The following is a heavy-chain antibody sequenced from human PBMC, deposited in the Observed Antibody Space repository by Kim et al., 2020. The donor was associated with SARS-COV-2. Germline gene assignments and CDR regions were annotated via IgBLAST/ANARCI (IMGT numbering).Heavy chain of an antibody. D-gene: IGHD3-10*01. V-gene: IGHV3-33*01. J-gene: IGHJ6*02. CDR2: IWYDGSNK. CDR3: ARAALRGVIYYYYYGMDV. Sequence: GGSLRLSCAASGFTFSSYGMHWVRQAPGKGLEWVAVIWYDGSNKYYADSVKGRFTISRDNSKNTLYLQMNSLRAEDTAVYYCARAALRGVIYYYYYGMDVWGQGTTVTVSS. CDR1: GFTFSSYG.